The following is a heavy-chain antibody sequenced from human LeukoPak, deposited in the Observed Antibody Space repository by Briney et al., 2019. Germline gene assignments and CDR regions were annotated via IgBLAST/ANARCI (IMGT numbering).Heavy chain of an antibody. D-gene: IGHD3-10*01. J-gene: IGHJ5*02. Sequence: GSLRLSCAASGFTFSSYNMNWVRQAPGKGLEWIGNIYYSGSTYYNPSLESRVTISVDTSKNQFSLRLYSVTAADTAVYYCARLSLLLWFGELRYKWFDPWGQGTLVTVSS. CDR2: IYYSGST. CDR3: ARLSLLLWFGELRYKWFDP. CDR1: GFTFSSYN. V-gene: IGHV4-59*04.